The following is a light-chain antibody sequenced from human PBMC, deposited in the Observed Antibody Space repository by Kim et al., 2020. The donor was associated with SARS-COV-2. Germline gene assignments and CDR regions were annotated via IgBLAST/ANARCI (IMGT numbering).Light chain of an antibody. CDR2: GKN. J-gene: IGLJ7*01. CDR3: NSRDSSGNHAV. Sequence: SSELTQDPAVSVALGQTVRITCQGDSLRSYYASWYQQKPGQAPVLVIYGKNNRPSGIPDRSPGSSSGNTASLTITGAQSEDEADYYCNSRDSSGNHAVFG. V-gene: IGLV3-19*01. CDR1: SLRSYY.